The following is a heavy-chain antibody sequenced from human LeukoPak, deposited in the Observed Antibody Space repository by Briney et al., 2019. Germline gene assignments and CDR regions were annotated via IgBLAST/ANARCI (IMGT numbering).Heavy chain of an antibody. D-gene: IGHD7-27*01. V-gene: IGHV4-39*01. CDR1: GGSISSSSYY. CDR3: ARLNWGSLSFDY. CDR2: IYYSGST. J-gene: IGHJ4*02. Sequence: KPSETLSLTCTVSGGSISSSSYYWGWIRQPPGKGLEWIGSIYYSGSTYYNPSLKSRVTISVDTSKNQFSLKLSSVTAADTAVYYCARLNWGSLSFDYWGRGTLVTVSS.